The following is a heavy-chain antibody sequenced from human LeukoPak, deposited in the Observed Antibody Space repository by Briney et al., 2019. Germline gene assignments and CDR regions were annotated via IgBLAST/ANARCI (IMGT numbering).Heavy chain of an antibody. J-gene: IGHJ3*02. Sequence: GGSLRLSCAASGLTFSTYCMNWVSQAPGKGLEWLSSISSSGTKIYYADSVKGRFTISRDNARNSVYLQMNSLRAEDTGVYYCARERSLGLRGLFDIWGQATMVTVSS. CDR1: GLTFSTYC. D-gene: IGHD3-16*01. CDR2: ISSSGTKI. V-gene: IGHV3-21*01. CDR3: ARERSLGLRGLFDI.